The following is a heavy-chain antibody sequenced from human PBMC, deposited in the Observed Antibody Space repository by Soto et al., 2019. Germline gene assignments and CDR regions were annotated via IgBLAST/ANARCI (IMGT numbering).Heavy chain of an antibody. J-gene: IGHJ4*02. CDR1: GFTFSSYD. V-gene: IGHV3-13*01. CDR3: ARAVGSGWYDY. Sequence: GGSLRLSCAASGFTFSSYDMHWVRQATGKGLEWVSAIGTAGDTYYPGSVKGRFTISRENAKNSLYLQMNSLRAEDTAVYYCARAVGSGWYDYWGQGTLVTVSS. CDR2: IGTAGDT. D-gene: IGHD6-19*01.